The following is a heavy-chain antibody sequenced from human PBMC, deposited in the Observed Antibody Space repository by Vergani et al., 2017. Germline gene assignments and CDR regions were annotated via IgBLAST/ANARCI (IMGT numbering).Heavy chain of an antibody. D-gene: IGHD2-2*01. CDR2: VDPEDGET. CDR1: GYTFTDYY. J-gene: IGHJ6*02. CDR3: ATPGYCSSTSCPNYYYYGMDV. Sequence: VQLVQSGAEVKKPGASVKVSCKVSGYTFTDYYMHWVQQAPGKGLEWMGLVDPEDGETIYAEKFQGRVTITADTSTDTAYMELSSLRSEDTAVCYCATPGYCSSTSCPNYYYYGMDVWGQGTTVTVSS. V-gene: IGHV1-69-2*01.